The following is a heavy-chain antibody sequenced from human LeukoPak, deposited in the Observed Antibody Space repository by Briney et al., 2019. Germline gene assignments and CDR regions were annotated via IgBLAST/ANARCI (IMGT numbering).Heavy chain of an antibody. CDR2: IYASGST. Sequence: SETLSLTCTVSGGSISSSTYFWGWIRQPPGKGLEWIGSIYASGSTYYNPALKSRVTISVDTSKNQFSLKLSSVTAADTAVYHCARIDSTAGGDYWGQGTLVTVSS. J-gene: IGHJ4*02. D-gene: IGHD3-9*01. CDR1: GGSISSSTYF. V-gene: IGHV4-39*07. CDR3: ARIDSTAGGDY.